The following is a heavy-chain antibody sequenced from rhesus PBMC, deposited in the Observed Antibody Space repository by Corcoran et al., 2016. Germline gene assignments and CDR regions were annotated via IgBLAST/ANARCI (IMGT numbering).Heavy chain of an antibody. CDR2: IYGSSGST. CDR1: GGSISDSYY. V-gene: IGHV4S7*01. J-gene: IGHJ4*01. D-gene: IGHD6-13*01. CDR3: AREQLVYFDY. Sequence: QVQLQESGPGLVKPSETLSLTCAVSGGSISDSYYWNWIRHPPGKGLEWIGNIYGSSGSTYYNPSLKSRVTISKDTSKNQFSLKLSSVTAADMAVYYCAREQLVYFDYWGQGVLVTVSS.